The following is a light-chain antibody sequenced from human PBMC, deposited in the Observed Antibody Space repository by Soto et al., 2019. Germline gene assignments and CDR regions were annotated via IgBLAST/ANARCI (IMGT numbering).Light chain of an antibody. CDR3: QQSYNAPFN. V-gene: IGKV1-39*01. Sequence: QMTQSPSSLSAAIGDTATTTCRASQTIDRYLNWFQQKSGQAPKLLMNAASTLRSGVPSRFSASGSGTDFTLTISSLQPEDYATYYWQQSYNAPFNFGSGTKV. J-gene: IGKJ3*01. CDR1: QTIDRY. CDR2: AAS.